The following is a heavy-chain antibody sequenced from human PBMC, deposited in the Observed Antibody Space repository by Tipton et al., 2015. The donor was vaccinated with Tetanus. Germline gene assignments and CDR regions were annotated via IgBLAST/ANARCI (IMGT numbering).Heavy chain of an antibody. CDR1: GLTASINS. CDR2: IYSGGST. Sequence: SLRLSCAVSGLTASINSMSWVRQAPGKGLEWVSVIYSGGSTYYGDSVKGRFTISRDNSKNTVYLQMNSLRADDTALYYCAPSRDSSGYFSTFWGQGTLVTVAS. CDR3: APSRDSSGYFSTF. J-gene: IGHJ4*02. V-gene: IGHV3-53*01. D-gene: IGHD3-22*01.